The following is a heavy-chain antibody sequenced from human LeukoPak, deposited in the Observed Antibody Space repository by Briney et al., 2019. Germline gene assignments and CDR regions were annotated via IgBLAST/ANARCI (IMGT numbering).Heavy chain of an antibody. D-gene: IGHD3-3*01. J-gene: IGHJ4*02. CDR1: GYTFNSFG. CDR3: ARDLERYYDLEGRSGY. V-gene: IGHV1-18*01. Sequence: ASVKVSCKASGYTFNSFGINWVRQAPGQGLEWMGWISPYTGDTNYAHKFQGRVTLTTDTSTNTVYMELRSLRSDDTAVYYCARDLERYYDLEGRSGYWGQGTLVTVSS. CDR2: ISPYTGDT.